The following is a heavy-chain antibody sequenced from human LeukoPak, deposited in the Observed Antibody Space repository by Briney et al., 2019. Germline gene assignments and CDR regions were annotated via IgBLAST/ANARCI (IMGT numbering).Heavy chain of an antibody. D-gene: IGHD3-22*01. V-gene: IGHV4-4*07. CDR3: ARDYYDSSGRDAFDI. CDR1: GGSISSYY. CDR2: IYTSGST. Sequence: SETPSLTCTVSGGSISSYYWSWIRQPAGKGLEWIGRIYTSGSTNYNPSLKSRVTMSVDTSKNQFSLKLSSVTAADTAVYYCARDYYDSSGRDAFDIWGQGTMVTVSS. J-gene: IGHJ3*02.